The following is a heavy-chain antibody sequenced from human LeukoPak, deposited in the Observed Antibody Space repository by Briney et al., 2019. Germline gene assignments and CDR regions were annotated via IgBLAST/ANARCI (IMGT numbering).Heavy chain of an antibody. D-gene: IGHD3-10*01. CDR2: NPNSGGT. J-gene: IGHJ4*02. V-gene: IGHV1-2*02. CDR3: ARSQRITMVRGVIIYDY. Sequence: NPNSGGTNYAQKFQGRVTMTRDTSISTAYMELSRLRSDDTAVYYCARSQRITMVRGVIIYDYWGQGTLVTVSS.